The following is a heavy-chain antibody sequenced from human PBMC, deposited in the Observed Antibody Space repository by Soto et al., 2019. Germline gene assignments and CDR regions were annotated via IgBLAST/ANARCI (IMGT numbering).Heavy chain of an antibody. CDR3: ARGDISGYDRVNYYYYMDV. CDR1: GFTVSSNY. Sequence: PGGSLRLSCGASGFTVSSNYMIWVRQAPGKGLEWVSVIYSGGTTFFADSVKGRFSISRDNSKNTLYLQMNSLRAEDTAVYYCARGDISGYDRVNYYYYMDVWGKGTTVTVSS. J-gene: IGHJ6*03. D-gene: IGHD5-12*01. V-gene: IGHV3-66*01. CDR2: IYSGGTT.